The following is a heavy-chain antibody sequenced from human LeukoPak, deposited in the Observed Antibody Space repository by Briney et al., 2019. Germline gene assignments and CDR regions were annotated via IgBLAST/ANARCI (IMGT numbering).Heavy chain of an antibody. J-gene: IGHJ4*02. Sequence: ASVEVSCKASGYTFTSYYMQWVRQAPGQGLEWMGIINPSGGSTSYAQKFQGRVTMTRDTSTSTVYMELSSLRSEDTAVYYCARDHEVRGVASNYFDYWGQGTLVTVSS. CDR3: ARDHEVRGVASNYFDY. V-gene: IGHV1-46*01. CDR1: GYTFTSYY. CDR2: INPSGGST. D-gene: IGHD3-10*01.